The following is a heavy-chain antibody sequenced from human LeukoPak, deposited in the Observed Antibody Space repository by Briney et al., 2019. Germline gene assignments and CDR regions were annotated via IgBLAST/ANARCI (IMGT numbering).Heavy chain of an antibody. CDR3: ARLASSGWSHCDY. D-gene: IGHD6-19*01. V-gene: IGHV4-59*08. CDR1: GGSISGYY. J-gene: IGHJ4*02. CDR2: IYYSGST. Sequence: SSETLSLTCTVSGGSISGYYWSWIRQPPGKGPEWIGYIYYSGSTNYNPSLKSRVTISVDPSKNQFSLKMNSVTAADTAVYYCARLASSGWSHCDYWGQGTLVTVSS.